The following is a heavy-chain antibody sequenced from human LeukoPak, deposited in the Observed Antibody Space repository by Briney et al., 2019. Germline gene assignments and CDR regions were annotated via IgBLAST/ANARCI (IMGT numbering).Heavy chain of an antibody. CDR3: ARPPYDHAEYFLH. CDR1: GGTFSSYA. J-gene: IGHJ1*01. D-gene: IGHD1-1*01. V-gene: IGHV1-69*13. CDR2: IIPIFGTA. Sequence: SVKVSCKASGGTFSSYAISWVRQAPGQGLEWMGGIIPIFGTANYAQKFQGRVTITADESTSTAYMELSSLRSEDTAVYYCARPPYDHAEYFLHWGQGGLVSVSS.